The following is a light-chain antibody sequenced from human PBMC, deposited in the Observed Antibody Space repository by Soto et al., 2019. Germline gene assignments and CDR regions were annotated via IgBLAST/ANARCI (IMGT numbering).Light chain of an antibody. V-gene: IGLV1-51*01. CDR2: DNN. J-gene: IGLJ3*02. CDR3: GTWDNSLGPV. Sequence: QSVLTQPPSVSAAPGQKVTISCSGSSSNIGNNYVSWYQHLPGTAPKLLIYDNNKRPSGIPDRFSGSQSGTSATLGITGLQTGDDADYYCGTWDNSLGPVFGGGTQLTVL. CDR1: SSNIGNNY.